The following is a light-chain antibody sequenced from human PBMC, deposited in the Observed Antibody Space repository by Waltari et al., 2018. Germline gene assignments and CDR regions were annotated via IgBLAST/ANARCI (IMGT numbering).Light chain of an antibody. J-gene: IGKJ4*01. CDR1: QSVKSNE. Sequence: EIVLTQSPGTLSLSPGDRATLSCRASQSVKSNELAWYQQKPGQAPRLLIYDTSTRATGLPDRFSGSGSGTDFSLTISRLEAEDFVLYYCQQYGTPLTFGGGTKVEIK. CDR3: QQYGTPLT. CDR2: DTS. V-gene: IGKV3-20*01.